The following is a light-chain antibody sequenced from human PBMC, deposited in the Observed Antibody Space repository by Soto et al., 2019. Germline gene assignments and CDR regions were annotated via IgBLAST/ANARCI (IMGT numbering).Light chain of an antibody. V-gene: IGKV3-15*01. CDR1: QSVSSN. J-gene: IGKJ1*01. CDR3: QQYNNWPPIT. CDR2: GAS. Sequence: RQSPGTLSLSPGEIATLSCRASQSVSSNLAWYQQKPGQAPRLLIYGASTRATGIPARFSGSGSGTEFTLPISSLQSEDFAVYYCQQYNNWPPITFGQGTKVDIK.